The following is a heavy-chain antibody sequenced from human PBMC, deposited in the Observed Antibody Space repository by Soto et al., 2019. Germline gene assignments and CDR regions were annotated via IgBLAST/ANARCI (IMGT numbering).Heavy chain of an antibody. V-gene: IGHV4-30-4*01. Sequence: KPXETLSLTCTVSGYSVSSVGFHWAWLRRPPGKGLEWIGYIYNGGSTYYRPSLESRMHMSLDATRNRYSLRLTSVTAADTAVYFCARAPVGLDTISYFDYWGQGKLVTVSS. CDR1: GYSVSSVGFH. CDR2: IYNGGST. CDR3: ARAPVGLDTISYFDY. J-gene: IGHJ4*02. D-gene: IGHD3-3*01.